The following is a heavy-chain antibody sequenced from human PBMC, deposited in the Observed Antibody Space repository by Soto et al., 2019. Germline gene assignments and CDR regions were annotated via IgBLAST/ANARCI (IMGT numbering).Heavy chain of an antibody. Sequence: AGGSLRLSCAASGFTFSSYGMHWVRQAPGKGLEWVAVIWYDGSNKYYADSVKGRFTISRDNSKNTLYLQMNSLRAEDTAVYYCARQDTAMNYGMDVWGQGTTVTVSS. CDR3: ARQDTAMNYGMDV. J-gene: IGHJ6*02. CDR1: GFTFSSYG. D-gene: IGHD5-18*01. CDR2: IWYDGSNK. V-gene: IGHV3-33*01.